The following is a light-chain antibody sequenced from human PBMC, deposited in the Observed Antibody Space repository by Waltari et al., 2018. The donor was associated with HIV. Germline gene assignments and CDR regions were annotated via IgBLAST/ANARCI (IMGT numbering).Light chain of an antibody. CDR3: SSYAGSNNLV. V-gene: IGLV2-8*01. CDR2: EVS. Sequence: QSALTQPPSASGSPGQSVTIPCTGTSSAVGPYAYVYWYQQHPGKAPKLMIYEVSKRPSGVPDRFSGSKSANTASLTVSGLQEDDEADYYCSSYAGSNNLVFGGGTKLTVL. J-gene: IGLJ3*02. CDR1: SSAVGPYAY.